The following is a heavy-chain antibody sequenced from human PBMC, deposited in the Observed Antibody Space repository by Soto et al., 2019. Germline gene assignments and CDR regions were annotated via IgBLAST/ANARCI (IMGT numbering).Heavy chain of an antibody. CDR1: GCTFTSYA. D-gene: IGHD2-15*01. J-gene: IGHJ6*02. V-gene: IGHV1-3*01. Sequence: ASVKVSCKASGCTFTSYAMHWVRQAPGQRLEWMGWINAGNGNTKYSQKFQGRVTITRDTSASTAYMELSSLRSEDTAVYYCARDEDCSGGSCYPHYYYGMDVWGQGTTVTVSS. CDR2: INAGNGNT. CDR3: ARDEDCSGGSCYPHYYYGMDV.